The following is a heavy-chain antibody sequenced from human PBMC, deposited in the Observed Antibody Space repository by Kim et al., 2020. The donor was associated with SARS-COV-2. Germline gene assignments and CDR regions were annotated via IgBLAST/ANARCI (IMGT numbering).Heavy chain of an antibody. D-gene: IGHD3-9*01. J-gene: IGHJ5*01. CDR2: INSDGSRT. CDR1: GFTFSNYW. CDR3: ARSPRFDWLNNWLDP. V-gene: IGHV3-74*01. Sequence: GGSLRLSCAASGFTFSNYWMHWVRQAPGKGLVWVSLINSDGSRTNYADSVKGRFTISRDNAKNTLYLQMNSLRAEDTAVYYCARSPRFDWLNNWLDPWGQGTLVTVSS.